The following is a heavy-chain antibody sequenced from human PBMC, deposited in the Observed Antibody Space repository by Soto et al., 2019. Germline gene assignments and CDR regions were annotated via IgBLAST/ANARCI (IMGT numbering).Heavy chain of an antibody. CDR2: IDWSDDV. D-gene: IGHD1-26*01. CDR3: ARISGRYQRRFDS. J-gene: IGHJ4*02. V-gene: IGHV2-70*13. CDR1: GFSLSTSGMS. Sequence: VSCPTLVNPTQTLTLTCVFSGFSLSTSGMSXSWIRQPPGKALEWLALIDWSDDVYYNTSLKTRLSMSKDTSKNLVVLIMTTLDPSNTATYYCARISGRYQRRFDSWGRGTLVTVSS.